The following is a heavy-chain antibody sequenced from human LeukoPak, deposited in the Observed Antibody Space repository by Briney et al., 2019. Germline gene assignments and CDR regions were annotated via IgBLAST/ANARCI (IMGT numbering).Heavy chain of an antibody. J-gene: IGHJ5*02. CDR1: GGSISSYY. Sequence: PSETLSLTCTVSGGSISSYYWSWIRQPPGKGLEWIGYIYYSGSTNYNPSLKSRVTISVDTSKNQFSLKLSSVTVADTAVYYCARDRGFGPWGQGTLVTVSS. CDR3: ARDRGFGP. V-gene: IGHV4-59*01. CDR2: IYYSGST.